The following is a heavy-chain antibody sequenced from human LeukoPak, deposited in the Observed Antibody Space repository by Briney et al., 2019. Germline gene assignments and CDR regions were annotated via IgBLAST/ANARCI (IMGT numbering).Heavy chain of an antibody. V-gene: IGHV3-48*01. J-gene: IGHJ4*02. CDR2: ISNTGNAL. CDR3: ARPAPGTYSTFDY. D-gene: IGHD6-13*01. CDR1: GFIFSSHT. Sequence: GGSLRLSCAASGFIFSSHTMNWVRQAPGKGLQWVSYISNTGNALNYADSVKGRFTISRDNAKNSLYLQMNSLRAEDTAVYYCARPAPGTYSTFDYWGPGTLVTVSS.